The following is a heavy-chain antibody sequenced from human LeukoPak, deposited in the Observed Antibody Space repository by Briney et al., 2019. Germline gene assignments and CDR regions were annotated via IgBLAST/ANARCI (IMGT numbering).Heavy chain of an antibody. CDR3: AKGLRGMDV. CDR1: GFTFSSYA. D-gene: IGHD4-17*01. CDR2: IRGSGGST. Sequence: SGGSLRLSCAASGFTFSSYAMSWVRQAPGKGLEWVSAIRGSGGSTYYADSVKGLFTISRDNSKNTLYLKMNSLRAEDTAVYYCAKGLRGMDVWGQGTTVTVSS. J-gene: IGHJ6*02. V-gene: IGHV3-23*01.